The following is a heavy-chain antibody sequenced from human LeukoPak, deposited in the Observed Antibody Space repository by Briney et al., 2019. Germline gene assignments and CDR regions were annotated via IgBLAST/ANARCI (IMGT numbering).Heavy chain of an antibody. CDR3: AKNGGPHGMDV. CDR1: GFTFSSIW. D-gene: IGHD3-16*01. V-gene: IGHV3-7*02. CDR2: IKHDGSET. J-gene: IGHJ6*02. Sequence: QPGGSLRLSCAASGFTFSSIWMSGVRQAPGKGLEWVDNIKHDGSETNYVDSVKGRFSISRDNAKNSLHLQMNSLRVEDTAVYYCAKNGGPHGMDVWGLGTTVTVSS.